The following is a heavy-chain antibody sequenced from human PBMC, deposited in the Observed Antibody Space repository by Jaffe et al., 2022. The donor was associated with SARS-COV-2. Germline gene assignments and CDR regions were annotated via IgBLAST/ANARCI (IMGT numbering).Heavy chain of an antibody. CDR2: IRSKAYGGTT. V-gene: IGHV3-49*03. CDR1: GFTFGDYA. Sequence: EVQLVESGGGLVQPGRSLRLSCTASGFTFGDYAMSWFRQAPGKGLEWVGFIRSKAYGGTTEYAASVKGRFTISRDDSKSIAYLQMNSLKTEDTAVYYCTRVRHYYDSSGYRYYYYMDVWGKGTTVTVSS. CDR3: TRVRHYYDSSGYRYYYYMDV. D-gene: IGHD3-22*01. J-gene: IGHJ6*03.